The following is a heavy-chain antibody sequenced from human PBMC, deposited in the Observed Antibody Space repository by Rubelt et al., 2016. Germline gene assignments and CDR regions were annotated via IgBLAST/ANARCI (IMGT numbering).Heavy chain of an antibody. CDR1: GDSINSSSYH. CDR3: ARAPSRTWGAVANTGFDP. V-gene: IGHV4-39*07. Sequence: QLQLQESGPGLVKPSETLSLTCTVSGDSINSSSYHWVWVRQPPGKGLEWIGSIYYSGNTYYNPSLKSRVTISVDTSKNQVSLRLTARTAADTASYDCARAPSRTWGAVANTGFDPWGTGTLVTVST. D-gene: IGHD6-19*01. J-gene: IGHJ5*02. CDR2: IYYSGNT.